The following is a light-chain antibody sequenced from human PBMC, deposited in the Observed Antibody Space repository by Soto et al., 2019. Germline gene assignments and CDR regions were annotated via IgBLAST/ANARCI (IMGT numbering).Light chain of an antibody. Sequence: EIVLTQSPATLSLSPGERATLSCGASQSVGTSLVWYQHRRGQAPRLLIYDASTRATGVPVRFRGSGSGTDFTLTISSLEPEAFAVYYCQHRSNWRLTFGGGTRVEIK. CDR2: DAS. V-gene: IGKV3-11*01. CDR1: QSVGTS. CDR3: QHRSNWRLT. J-gene: IGKJ4*01.